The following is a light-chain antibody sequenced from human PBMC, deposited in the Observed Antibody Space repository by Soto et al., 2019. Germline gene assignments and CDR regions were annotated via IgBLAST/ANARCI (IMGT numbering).Light chain of an antibody. J-gene: IGLJ2*01. CDR2: LNSDGSH. Sequence: QPVLTQSPSASASLGASVKITCTLSSGHSNYAIAWHQQQSEKGPRYLMKLNSDGSHSKGDGIPDRFSGSSSGAERYLTISSLQSEDEADYYCQTWGSGIVVFGGETKLTVL. CDR3: QTWGSGIVV. V-gene: IGLV4-69*01. CDR1: SGHSNYA.